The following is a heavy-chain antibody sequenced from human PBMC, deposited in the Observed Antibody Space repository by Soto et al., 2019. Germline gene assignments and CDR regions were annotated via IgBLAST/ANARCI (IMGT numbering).Heavy chain of an antibody. Sequence: QVQLVQSGAEVKKPGASVKVSCKASGYTFTSYGISWVRQAPGQGLEWMGWISAYNGNTNYAQKLEGRVTMTTPKPTSTGYMELRTLRSDDAAVYYCTRDYGFGELFDPWGKGPLVTVSA. V-gene: IGHV1-18*01. D-gene: IGHD3-10*01. CDR2: ISAYNGNT. J-gene: IGHJ5*02. CDR1: GYTFTSYG. CDR3: TRDYGFGELFDP.